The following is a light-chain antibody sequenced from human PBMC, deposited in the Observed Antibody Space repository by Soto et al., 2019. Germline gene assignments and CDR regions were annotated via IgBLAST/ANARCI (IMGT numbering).Light chain of an antibody. CDR1: SSDVGGYNF. CDR3: SSYAGPNNRYV. J-gene: IGLJ1*01. CDR2: EVN. Sequence: QSVLTQPPSASGSPGQSVTISCTGTSSDVGGYNFVSWYQQHPGKAPKLIIYEVNKRPSGVPDRFSASKSGNTASLTVSGLQAEDEADYYCSSYAGPNNRYVCGTGTKLPVL. V-gene: IGLV2-8*01.